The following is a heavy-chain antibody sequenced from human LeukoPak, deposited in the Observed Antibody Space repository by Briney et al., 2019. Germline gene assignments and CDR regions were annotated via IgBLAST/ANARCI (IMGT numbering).Heavy chain of an antibody. V-gene: IGHV1-69*04. CDR2: IIPILGIA. Sequence: SVKVSCKASGGTLSSYAISWVRQAPGQGLEWMGRIIPILGIANYAQKFQGRVSMTRDTSITTLYMELTSLRSDDTALYFCARGGGIQSCGGKTCFRGFVYWGQGTLVTVSS. CDR3: ARGGGIQSCGGKTCFRGFVY. D-gene: IGHD2-21*01. J-gene: IGHJ4*02. CDR1: GGTLSSYA.